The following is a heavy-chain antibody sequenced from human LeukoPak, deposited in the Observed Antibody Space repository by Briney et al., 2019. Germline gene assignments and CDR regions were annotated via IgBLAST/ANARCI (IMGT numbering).Heavy chain of an antibody. CDR2: IKQDGSEK. V-gene: IGHV3-7*03. J-gene: IGHJ4*02. D-gene: IGHD3-16*01. Sequence: PGGSLRLSCAASGFTFSSYWMSWVRQAPGKGLEWVANIKQDGSEKYHVDSVKGRFTISRDNAKNSLYLQMNSLRAEDTAVYYCAREFRGNYFDYWGQGTLVTVSS. CDR1: GFTFSSYW. CDR3: AREFRGNYFDY.